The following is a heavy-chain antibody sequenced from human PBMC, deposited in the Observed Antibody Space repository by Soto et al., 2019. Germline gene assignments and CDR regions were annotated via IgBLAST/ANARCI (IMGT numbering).Heavy chain of an antibody. CDR2: IYYSGST. J-gene: IGHJ5*02. CDR3: AISSGYADWFDP. CDR1: GGSISSGSYY. D-gene: IGHD3-22*01. Sequence: QVQLQESGPGLVKPSQTLSLTCTVSGGSISSGSYYWSWIRQHPGKGLEWIGYIYYSGSTYYNPSLKRRVTISVDTSKNQSSLKLRSVTAADTAVYYCAISSGYADWFDPWGQGTLVTVSS. V-gene: IGHV4-31*03.